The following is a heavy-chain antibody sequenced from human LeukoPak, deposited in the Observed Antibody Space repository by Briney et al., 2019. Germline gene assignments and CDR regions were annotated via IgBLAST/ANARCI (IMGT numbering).Heavy chain of an antibody. D-gene: IGHD6-13*01. CDR1: GGSFSGYY. J-gene: IGHJ3*02. V-gene: IGHV4-34*01. Sequence: SGGLPLTCAHYGGSFSGYYWSWIRQPPGKGLEWIGEINHIGSTNYNPSLKSRVTISVDTSKKQFSLKLSSVTAADTAVYYCARGYSSSWSRLIGAFDIWGQGTMDTVSS. CDR3: ARGYSSSWSRLIGAFDI. CDR2: INHIGST.